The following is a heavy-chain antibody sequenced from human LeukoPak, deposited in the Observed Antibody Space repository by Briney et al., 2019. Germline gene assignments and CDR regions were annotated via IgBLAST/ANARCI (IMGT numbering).Heavy chain of an antibody. J-gene: IGHJ4*02. Sequence: ASVKVSCKASGYTFTTYGISWVRQAPGRGLEWMGWISTYNAITNYAQKLQGRVTMTTDTSTSTSYMELRGLRSDDTAVYYCARDRGYVSASPCDYWGQGTLVTVSS. D-gene: IGHD5-12*01. CDR3: ARDRGYVSASPCDY. CDR1: GYTFTTYG. CDR2: ISTYNAIT. V-gene: IGHV1-18*01.